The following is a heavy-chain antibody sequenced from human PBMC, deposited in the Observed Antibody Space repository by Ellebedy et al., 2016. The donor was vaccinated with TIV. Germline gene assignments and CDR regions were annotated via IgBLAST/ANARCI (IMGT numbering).Heavy chain of an antibody. CDR1: GYTFTGYF. D-gene: IGHD1-1*01. CDR3: ARGGTTGASDY. V-gene: IGHV1-2*02. CDR2: INPGNGAT. J-gene: IGHJ4*02. Sequence: AASVKVSCKTSGYTFTGYFVHWVRQAPGQGLEWMAWINPGNGATNYAQKFQGRVTMNRDTSIDTAYMEVNRLTFDDTAVYYCARGGTTGASDYWGQGTLVTVSS.